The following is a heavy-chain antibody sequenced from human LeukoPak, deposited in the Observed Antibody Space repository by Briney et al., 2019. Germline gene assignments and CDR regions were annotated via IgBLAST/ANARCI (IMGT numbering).Heavy chain of an antibody. J-gene: IGHJ5*02. D-gene: IGHD6-6*01. V-gene: IGHV6-1*01. Sequence: SQTLSLTCAISGDTVSSNTAAWDWIRQSPSRGLEWLGRTYFRSKWHNEYAVSVKSRITINPDTSKNQFSLQLNSVTPEDTAVYYCARDSYTWFDPWGQGTLVTVSS. CDR1: GDTVSSNTAA. CDR3: ARDSYTWFDP. CDR2: TYFRSKWHN.